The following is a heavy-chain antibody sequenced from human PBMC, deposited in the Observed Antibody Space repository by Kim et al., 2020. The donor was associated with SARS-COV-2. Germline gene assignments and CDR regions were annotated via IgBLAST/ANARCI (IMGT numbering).Heavy chain of an antibody. Sequence: LKSRVTISVDTSKNQFSLKLSSVTAADTAVYYCAREYYYGSGRTNWYFDLWGRGTLVTVSS. CDR3: AREYYYGSGRTNWYFDL. D-gene: IGHD3-10*01. V-gene: IGHV4-59*01. J-gene: IGHJ2*01.